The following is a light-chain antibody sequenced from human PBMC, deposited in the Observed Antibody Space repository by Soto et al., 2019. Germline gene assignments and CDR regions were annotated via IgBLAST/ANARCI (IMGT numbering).Light chain of an antibody. V-gene: IGLV1-51*01. CDR3: GVWDSSLSAVV. CDR1: SSNIGSNY. CDR2: DND. Sequence: QSVLPQPPSVSAAPRQKVTISCSGSSSNIGSNYVSWYHQLPGTAPKLVIYDNDKRPSGIPDRFSGSRSGTSATLAITGLQTGDEGDYYCGVWDSSLSAVVFGGGTKLTVL. J-gene: IGLJ2*01.